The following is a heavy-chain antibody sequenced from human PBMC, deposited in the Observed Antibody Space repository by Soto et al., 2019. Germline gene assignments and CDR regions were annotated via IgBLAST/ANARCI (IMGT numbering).Heavy chain of an antibody. Sequence: KPSETRSLTSIVAGGSITSRSSYWAWIRQNPGKGLEWVGTFYDGNTYHNPSLRSRITIAVDTPKNQFSTKLSSVAAADTPFYYCATTRGLAVGGSFDYWGQGMLVTVSS. CDR3: ATTRGLAVGGSFDY. V-gene: IGHV4-39*01. CDR2: FYDGNT. CDR1: GGSITSRSSY. D-gene: IGHD3-10*01. J-gene: IGHJ4*02.